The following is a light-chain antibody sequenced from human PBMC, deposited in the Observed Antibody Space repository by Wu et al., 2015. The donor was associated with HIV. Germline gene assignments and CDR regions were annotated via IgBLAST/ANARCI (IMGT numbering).Light chain of an antibody. V-gene: IGKV1-39*01. CDR2: TAS. CDR1: QNITNY. CDR3: QQSFSTPYT. Sequence: DIQMTQSPSSLSASVGDRVTISCRASQNITNYLNWYQQKPGKAPKFLIYTASSLQSGVPSRFSGSGSGTDFTLTINSLQPEDFATYYCQQSFSTPYTFGQGTKLQI. J-gene: IGKJ2*01.